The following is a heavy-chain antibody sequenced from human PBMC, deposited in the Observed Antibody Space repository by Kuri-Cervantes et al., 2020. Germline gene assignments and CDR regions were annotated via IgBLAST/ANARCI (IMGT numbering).Heavy chain of an antibody. J-gene: IGHJ3*02. V-gene: IGHV1-18*01. D-gene: IGHD6-13*01. CDR3: ARDWYSSSPFDI. CDR2: ISAYNGNT. Sequence: ASVKVSCRASGYTFTSYGISWVRQAPGQGLEWMGWISAYNGNTNYAQKLQGRVTMTTDTSTSTAYMELRSLGSDDTAVYYCARDWYSSSPFDIWGQGTMVTVSS. CDR1: GYTFTSYG.